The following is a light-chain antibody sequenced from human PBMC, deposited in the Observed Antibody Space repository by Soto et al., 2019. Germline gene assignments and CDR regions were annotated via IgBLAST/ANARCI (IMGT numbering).Light chain of an antibody. CDR1: QGISSY. CDR2: AAT. J-gene: IGKJ1*01. V-gene: IGKV1-8*01. Sequence: AIRMTQSPSSLSASTGDRVTITCRASQGISSYLAWYQQKPEKAPKLLIYAATTLQSGVPSRFSGSGSGTDFTLTISCLQSEDFATYYCQQYYSYSTFGQGTKVEIK. CDR3: QQYYSYST.